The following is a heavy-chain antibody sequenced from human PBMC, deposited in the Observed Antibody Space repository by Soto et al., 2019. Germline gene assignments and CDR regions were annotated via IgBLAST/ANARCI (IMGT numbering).Heavy chain of an antibody. J-gene: IGHJ6*02. Sequence: SVKVSCKASGGTFSSYAISWVRQAPGQGLEWMGGIIPIFGTANYAQKFQGRVTITADESTSTAYMELSSLRSEDTAVYYCARHPYDILPGYYYYYGIDVWGQGTTVTVSS. CDR2: IIPIFGTA. CDR1: GGTFSSYA. D-gene: IGHD3-9*01. CDR3: ARHPYDILPGYYYYYGIDV. V-gene: IGHV1-69*13.